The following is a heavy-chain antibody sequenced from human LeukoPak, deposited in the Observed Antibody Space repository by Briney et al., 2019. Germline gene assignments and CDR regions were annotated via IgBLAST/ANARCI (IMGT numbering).Heavy chain of an antibody. CDR3: ARFSDYPYYYYMDV. Sequence: PSETLSLTCAVYGGSFSGYYWSWIRQPPGKGLEWIGEINHSGSTNYNPSLKSRVTISVDTSKNQFSLKLSSVTAADTAVYYCARFSDYPYYYYMDVWGKGTTVTVSS. V-gene: IGHV4-34*01. CDR1: GGSFSGYY. J-gene: IGHJ6*03. CDR2: INHSGST.